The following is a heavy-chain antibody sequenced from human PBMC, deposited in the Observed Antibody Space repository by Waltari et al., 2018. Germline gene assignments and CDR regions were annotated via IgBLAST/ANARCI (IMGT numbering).Heavy chain of an antibody. CDR3: ARATMTTVTTWYFDY. D-gene: IGHD4-17*01. J-gene: IGHJ4*02. CDR2: INHSGST. CDR1: GGSFSGYY. Sequence: QVQLQQWGAGLLKPSETLSLTCAVDGGSFSGYYWSWIRQPPGKGLEWIGEINHSGSTNYNPSLKSRVTISVDTSKNQFSLKLSSVTAADTAVYYCARATMTTVTTWYFDYWGQGTLVTVSS. V-gene: IGHV4-34*01.